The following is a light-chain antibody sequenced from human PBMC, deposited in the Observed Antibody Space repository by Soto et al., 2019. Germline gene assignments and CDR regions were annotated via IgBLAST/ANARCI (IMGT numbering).Light chain of an antibody. CDR2: KAS. CDR1: ESIDSW. CDR3: QQYNDYSWT. V-gene: IGKV1-5*03. J-gene: IGKJ1*01. Sequence: DIQMTQSPSTLSASVGDRVTITCRASESIDSWLAWHQQKPGRAPKLLISKASSLESGVPSRFSGSGFGTEFTLTISSLQPDDVAIYYCQQYNDYSWTFGQGTKVDLK.